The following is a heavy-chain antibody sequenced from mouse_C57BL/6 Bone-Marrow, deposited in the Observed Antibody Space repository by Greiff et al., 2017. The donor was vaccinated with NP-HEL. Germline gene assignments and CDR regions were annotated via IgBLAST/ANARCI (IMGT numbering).Heavy chain of an antibody. CDR1: GYTFTSYG. CDR2: IYPRSGNT. V-gene: IGHV1-81*01. D-gene: IGHD2-2*01. CDR3: ARSLYGYDGAY. Sequence: QVQLQQSGAELARPGASVKLSCKASGYTFTSYGISWVKQRTGQGLEWIGEIYPRSGNTYYNEKFKGKATLTADKSSSTAYMELRSLTSEDSAVYFCARSLYGYDGAYWGQGTLVTVSA. J-gene: IGHJ3*01.